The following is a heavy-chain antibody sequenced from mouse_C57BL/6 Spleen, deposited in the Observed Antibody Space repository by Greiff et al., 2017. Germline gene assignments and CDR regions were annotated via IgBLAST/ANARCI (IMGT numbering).Heavy chain of an antibody. D-gene: IGHD1-1*01. CDR2: ISSGSSTI. V-gene: IGHV5-17*01. J-gene: IGHJ1*03. Sequence: EVQLVESGGGLVKPGGSLKLSCAASGFTFSDYGMHWVRQAPEKGLEWVAYISSGSSTIYYADTVKGRFTLSRDNAKNTLFLQMTSLRSEVTAMYYCARTYYYGSSFDVWGTGTTVTVSS. CDR3: ARTYYYGSSFDV. CDR1: GFTFSDYG.